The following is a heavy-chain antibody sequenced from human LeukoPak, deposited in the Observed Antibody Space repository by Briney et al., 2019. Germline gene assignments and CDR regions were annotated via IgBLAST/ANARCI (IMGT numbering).Heavy chain of an antibody. V-gene: IGHV4-59*01. CDR1: GGSISSYY. CDR3: ARDIGAGGAFDI. Sequence: SETLSLTCTVSGGSISSYYWSWIRQPPGKGLEWIGYIYYSGSTNYNPSLKSRVTISVDTSKNQFSLKLSSVTAADTAVYYCARDIGAGGAFDIWGQGTMVTVSS. D-gene: IGHD5-12*01. CDR2: IYYSGST. J-gene: IGHJ3*02.